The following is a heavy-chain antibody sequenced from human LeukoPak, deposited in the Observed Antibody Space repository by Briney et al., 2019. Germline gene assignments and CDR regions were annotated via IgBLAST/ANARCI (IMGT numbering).Heavy chain of an antibody. CDR1: GFTFSKYW. D-gene: IGHD6-19*01. Sequence: AGGSLRLSCAASGFTFSKYWVLWVRQAPGKGLESVSLINTDGTVTTYADSVKGRFTVSRDNADNTMFLQMNSVRDEDTAVYYCATKQWLAPPPDSWGEGTPVTVSS. J-gene: IGHJ5*01. CDR3: ATKQWLAPPPDS. V-gene: IGHV3-74*01. CDR2: INTDGTVT.